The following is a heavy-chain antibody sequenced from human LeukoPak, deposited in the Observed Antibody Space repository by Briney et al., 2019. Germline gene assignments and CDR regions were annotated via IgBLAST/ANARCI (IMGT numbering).Heavy chain of an antibody. V-gene: IGHV4-39*07. Sequence: PSETLSLTCTVSGGSISSSSYYWGWIRQPPGKGLEWIGSIYYSGSTYYNPSLKSQVTISVDRSKNQFSLKLSSVTAADTAVYYCARYTNGVGDYWGQGTLVTVSS. CDR1: GGSISSSSYY. J-gene: IGHJ4*02. D-gene: IGHD2-8*01. CDR3: ARYTNGVGDY. CDR2: IYYSGST.